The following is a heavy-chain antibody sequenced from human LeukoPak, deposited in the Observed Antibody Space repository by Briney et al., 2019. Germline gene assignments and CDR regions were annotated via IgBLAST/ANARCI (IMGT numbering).Heavy chain of an antibody. CDR2: INSDGITT. Sequence: GGSLRLSCAASGFTFSSYWMHWVRQAPGKGLVWVSRINSDGITTSYADSVKGRFTISRDNAKNTLYLQMNSLRVEDTAIYYCAKVAKYYYGSETYYFFEHWGQGTPVTASS. J-gene: IGHJ4*02. D-gene: IGHD3-10*01. CDR1: GFTFSSYW. CDR3: AKVAKYYYGSETYYFFEH. V-gene: IGHV3-74*01.